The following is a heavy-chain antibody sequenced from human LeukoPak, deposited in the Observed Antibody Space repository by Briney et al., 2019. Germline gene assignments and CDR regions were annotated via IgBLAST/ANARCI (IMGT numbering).Heavy chain of an antibody. D-gene: IGHD3-22*01. V-gene: IGHV4-59*11. J-gene: IGHJ5*02. CDR1: GGSISSHY. Sequence: SETLSLTCTVSGGSISSHYWSWIRQPPGKGLEWIGYIYYSGSTKHNPSLKGRVTISVDTSNNQFSLKLSSVTAADTAVYYCARLYDSSTYTNWLDPWGQGTLVTVSS. CDR2: IYYSGST. CDR3: ARLYDSSTYTNWLDP.